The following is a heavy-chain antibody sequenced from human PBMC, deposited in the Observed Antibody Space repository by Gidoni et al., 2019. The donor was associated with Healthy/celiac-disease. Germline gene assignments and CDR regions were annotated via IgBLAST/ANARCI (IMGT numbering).Heavy chain of an antibody. CDR1: GGSISSYY. V-gene: IGHV4-59*01. CDR2: IYYSGST. D-gene: IGHD2-15*01. J-gene: IGHJ3*02. Sequence: QVQLQASGPGLVKPSETLSLTCTVSGGSISSYYWSWIRQPPGKGLEWIGYIYYSGSTNYNPSLKSRVTISVDTSKNQFSLKLSSVTAADTAVYYCARESGPRAFDIWGQGTMVTVSS. CDR3: ARESGPRAFDI.